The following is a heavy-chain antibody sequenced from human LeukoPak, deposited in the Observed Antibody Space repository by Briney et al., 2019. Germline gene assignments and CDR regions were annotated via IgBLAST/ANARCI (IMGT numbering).Heavy chain of an antibody. CDR1: GFTFSSYG. CDR3: ARDYYDSSGYLDY. J-gene: IGHJ4*02. V-gene: IGHV3-33*01. D-gene: IGHD3-22*01. Sequence: GGSLRLSCAASGFTFSSYGMHWVRQAPGKGLEWVAVIWYDGSNKYYADSVKGRFTISRDNSKNTLYLQMNSLRAEDTAVYYCARDYYDSSGYLDYWGQGTLVTVSS. CDR2: IWYDGSNK.